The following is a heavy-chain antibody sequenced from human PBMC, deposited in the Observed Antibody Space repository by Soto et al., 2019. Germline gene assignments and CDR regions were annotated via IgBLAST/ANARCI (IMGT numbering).Heavy chain of an antibody. J-gene: IGHJ6*02. Sequence: SVKVSCKASGGTFSSYAISWVRQAPGQGLEWMGGIIPIFGTANYAQKFQGRVTITADKSTSTAYMELSSLRSEDTAVYYCARKGGYDTYYYYGMDVWGQGTLVTVSS. CDR2: IIPIFGTA. CDR3: ARKGGYDTYYYYGMDV. CDR1: GGTFSSYA. D-gene: IGHD5-12*01. V-gene: IGHV1-69*06.